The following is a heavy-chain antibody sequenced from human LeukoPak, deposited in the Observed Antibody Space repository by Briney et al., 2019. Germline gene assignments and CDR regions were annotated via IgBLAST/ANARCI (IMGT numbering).Heavy chain of an antibody. CDR3: ALDTSGRKVAY. CDR1: GYHFANYW. Sequence: GESLKISCKGSGYHFANYWIGWVRQMPGKGLEWMGILYPADSSTKYSPSFQGQVTISADKSINTAYLQWSSLKASDTAMYFCALDTSGRKVAYWGQGTLVTVSS. V-gene: IGHV5-51*01. D-gene: IGHD3-22*01. J-gene: IGHJ4*02. CDR2: LYPADSST.